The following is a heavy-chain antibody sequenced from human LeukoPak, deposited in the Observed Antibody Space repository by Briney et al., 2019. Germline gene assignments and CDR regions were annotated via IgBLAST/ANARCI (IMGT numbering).Heavy chain of an antibody. CDR3: ARGYYDFWSGINWFDP. V-gene: IGHV4-59*01. CDR2: IYYSGST. Sequence: SETLSLTCPVSGGSISSYYWSWIRQPPGKGLEWIGYIYYSGSTNYNPSLKSRVTISVDTSKNQFSLKLSSVTAADTAVYYCARGYYDFWSGINWFDPWGQGTLVTVSS. D-gene: IGHD3-3*01. J-gene: IGHJ5*02. CDR1: GGSISSYY.